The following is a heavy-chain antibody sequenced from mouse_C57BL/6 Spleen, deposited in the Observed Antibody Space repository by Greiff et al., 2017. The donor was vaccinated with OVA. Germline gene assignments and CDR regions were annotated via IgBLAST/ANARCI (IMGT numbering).Heavy chain of an antibody. J-gene: IGHJ2*01. CDR2: ISSGGSYT. CDR1: GFTFSSYG. V-gene: IGHV5-6*01. Sequence: EVKLMESGGDLVKPGGSLKLSCAASGFTFSSYGMSWVSQTPDKRLEWVATISSGGSYTYYPDSVKGRFTISRDNAKNTMYLQMSSLKSEDTAMYYCARDFDYWGQGTTLTVSS. CDR3: ARDFDY.